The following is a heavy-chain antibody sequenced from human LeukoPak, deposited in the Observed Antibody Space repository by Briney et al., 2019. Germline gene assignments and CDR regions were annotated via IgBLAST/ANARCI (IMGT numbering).Heavy chain of an antibody. CDR3: AKIWFGEFQFDY. J-gene: IGHJ4*02. CDR2: ISGSGGST. D-gene: IGHD3-10*01. CDR1: GFTFSSYG. Sequence: GGSLRLSCAASGFTFSSYGMSWVRQAPGKGLEWVSAISGSGGSTYYADPVKGRFTISRDNSKNTLYLQMNSLRAEDTAVYYCAKIWFGEFQFDYWGQGTLVTVSS. V-gene: IGHV3-23*01.